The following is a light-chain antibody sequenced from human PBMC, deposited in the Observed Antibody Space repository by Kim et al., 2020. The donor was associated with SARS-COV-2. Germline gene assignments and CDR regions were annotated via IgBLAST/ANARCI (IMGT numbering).Light chain of an antibody. CDR2: EDN. Sequence: TTVASACTRSSGSIGSNYVRWDQQRPGSAPTTVVYEDNQRPAGVPDRCSGSSDSSSNSASLTISGLKTEDEADYYCQSYDSSTWVFGGGTQLTVL. V-gene: IGLV6-57*03. CDR3: QSYDSSTWV. J-gene: IGLJ3*02. CDR1: SGSIGSNY.